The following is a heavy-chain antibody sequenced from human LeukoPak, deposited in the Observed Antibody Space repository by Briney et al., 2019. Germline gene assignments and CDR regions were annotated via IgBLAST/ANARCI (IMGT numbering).Heavy chain of an antibody. Sequence: PSETLSLTCTVSGGSISSYYWSWIRQPPGKGLEWIGYIYYSGSTNYNPSLKSRVTISVDTSKNQFSLKLSSVTAADTAVYYCAARYCSGGSCYSDGCYCYYYGMDVWGKGTTVTVSS. D-gene: IGHD2-15*01. CDR2: IYYSGST. V-gene: IGHV4-59*01. CDR1: GGSISSYY. CDR3: AARYCSGGSCYSDGCYCYYYGMDV. J-gene: IGHJ6*04.